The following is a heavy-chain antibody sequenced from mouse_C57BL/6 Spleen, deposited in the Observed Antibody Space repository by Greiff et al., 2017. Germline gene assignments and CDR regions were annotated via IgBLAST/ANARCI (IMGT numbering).Heavy chain of an antibody. Sequence: VQLQQSGPGMVKPSQSLSLTCTVTGYSITSGYDWHWIRHFPGNKLEWMGYISYSGSTNYNPSLKSRISITHDTSKNHFFLKLNSVTTEDTATYYCARNGDYGIYFDVWGTGTTVTVSS. J-gene: IGHJ1*03. CDR3: ARNGDYGIYFDV. CDR2: ISYSGST. D-gene: IGHD1-1*01. V-gene: IGHV3-1*01. CDR1: GYSITSGYD.